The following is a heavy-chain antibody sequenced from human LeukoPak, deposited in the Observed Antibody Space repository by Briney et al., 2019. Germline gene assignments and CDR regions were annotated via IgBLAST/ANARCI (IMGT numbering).Heavy chain of an antibody. J-gene: IGHJ4*02. CDR3: VKDSGSSSGFAIDY. Sequence: GGSLRLSCAASGFTFDDYTMQWVRQTPGKGLEWVSLISWDGGATYYADSEKGRFTISRDNSKNSLYLQMNGLKTEDTALYYCVKDSGSSSGFAIDYWGQGTLVTVSS. CDR2: ISWDGGAT. D-gene: IGHD6-6*01. CDR1: GFTFDDYT. V-gene: IGHV3-43*01.